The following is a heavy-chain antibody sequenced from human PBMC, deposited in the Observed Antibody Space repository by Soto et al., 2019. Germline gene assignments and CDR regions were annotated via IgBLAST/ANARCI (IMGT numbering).Heavy chain of an antibody. D-gene: IGHD3-16*01. V-gene: IGHV1-8*01. J-gene: IGHJ3*02. CDR1: GYTFTSYD. CDR3: PNDMGGVSNAAFDI. Sequence: ASVKVSCKASGYTFTSYDINWVRQATGQGLEWMGWMNPNSGNTGYAQKFQGRVTMTRNTSISTAYMELSSLRSEDTAVYYCPNDMGGVSNAAFDIWGQGTRVTVAS. CDR2: MNPNSGNT.